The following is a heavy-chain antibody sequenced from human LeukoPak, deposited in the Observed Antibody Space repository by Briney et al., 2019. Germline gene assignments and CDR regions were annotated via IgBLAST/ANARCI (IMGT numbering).Heavy chain of an antibody. V-gene: IGHV1-18*01. CDR3: ARDAEQWLTGGGYFDN. J-gene: IGHJ4*02. CDR1: GYTFSNYG. Sequence: GASVKVSCKASGYTFSNYGITWVRQAPGQGLEWMGWISAYNGNTNYAQKFQGRATMTTDTSTSTVYMELRSLRSDDTAFYYCARDAEQWLTGGGYFDNWGQGTLVTVSS. D-gene: IGHD6-19*01. CDR2: ISAYNGNT.